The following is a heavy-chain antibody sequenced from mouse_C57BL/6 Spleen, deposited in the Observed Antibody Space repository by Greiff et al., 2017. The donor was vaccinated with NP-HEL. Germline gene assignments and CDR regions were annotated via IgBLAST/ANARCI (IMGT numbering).Heavy chain of an antibody. CDR2: ISRGGDYL. J-gene: IGHJ2*01. CDR3: TRDPGSPYFDY. CDR1: GFTFSSYA. D-gene: IGHD1-1*01. V-gene: IGHV5-9-1*02. Sequence: MLVESGEGLVKPGGSLKLSCAASGFTFSSYAMSWVRQTPEKRLEWVAYISRGGDYLYYADTVKGRFTISRDNARNTLYLQMSSLKSEDTAMYYCTRDPGSPYFDYWGQGTTLTVSS.